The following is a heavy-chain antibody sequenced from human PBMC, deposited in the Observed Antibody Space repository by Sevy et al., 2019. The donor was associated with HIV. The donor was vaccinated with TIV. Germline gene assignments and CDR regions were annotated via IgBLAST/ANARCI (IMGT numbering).Heavy chain of an antibody. CDR3: ARYNFWSGHYDYFDY. J-gene: IGHJ4*02. V-gene: IGHV4-4*07. CDR1: GGSISSHY. CDR2: IDTSGGT. D-gene: IGHD3-3*01. Sequence: SETLSLTCSVSGGSISSHYWSWIRQPAGEGLEWIGRIDTSGGTNYYPSLKTRVTMSIDTSKNQFSLRLRSVTAADTAVYYCARYNFWSGHYDYFDYWGPGALVTVSS.